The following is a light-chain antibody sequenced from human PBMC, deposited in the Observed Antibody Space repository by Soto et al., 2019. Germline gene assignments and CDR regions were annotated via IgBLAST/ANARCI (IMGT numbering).Light chain of an antibody. V-gene: IGKV1-5*01. CDR1: HNIYSW. CDR2: DAS. CDR3: KQYNYYWT. Sequence: IQITQSPSTLSASVGDRVTITCRASHNIYSWLAWYQQKPGKAPRLLIHDASSLESGVQARFSGSGSGTEFTLSIRSLQPDDFATYYCKQYNYYWTFGQGTKVDIK. J-gene: IGKJ1*01.